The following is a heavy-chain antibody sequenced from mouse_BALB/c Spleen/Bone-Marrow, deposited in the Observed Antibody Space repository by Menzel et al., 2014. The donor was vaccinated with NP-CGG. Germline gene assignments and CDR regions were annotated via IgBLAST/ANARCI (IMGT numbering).Heavy chain of an antibody. CDR3: GRLVYYGYHDV. D-gene: IGHD1-1*01. CDR2: INPDSSTI. Sequence: EVKLMESGGGLVQPGGSLQLSCVASGFDFSRYWMSWVRQAPGKGLEWIGEINPDSSTINYTPSLKDKFIISRDNAKNTLYLQMSKVRSENTALYYCGRLVYYGYHDVWGAGTTVTISP. V-gene: IGHV4-1*02. J-gene: IGHJ1*01. CDR1: GFDFSRYW.